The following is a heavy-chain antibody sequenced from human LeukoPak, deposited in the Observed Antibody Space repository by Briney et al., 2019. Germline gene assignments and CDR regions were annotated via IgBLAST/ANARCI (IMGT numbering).Heavy chain of an antibody. V-gene: IGHV3-23*01. CDR1: GFTFNNYA. CDR3: ARDYADYVGYFFFDY. CDR2: ISGGGETT. Sequence: GGSLRLSCAASGFTFNNYAMNWVRQAPGKGLEWVSSISGGGETTYYADSAKGRFTISRDNSQNTLYLQMNSLRAENTAVYYCARDYADYVGYFFFDYWGQGTPVTVSS. J-gene: IGHJ4*02. D-gene: IGHD4-17*01.